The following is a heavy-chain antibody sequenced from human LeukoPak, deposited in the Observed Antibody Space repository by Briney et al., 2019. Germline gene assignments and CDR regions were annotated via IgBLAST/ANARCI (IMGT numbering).Heavy chain of an antibody. D-gene: IGHD3-10*01. Sequence: SETLSLTCTVSGGSISSSSYYWGWIRQPPGKGLEWIGSIYYSGSTYYNPSLKSRVTISVDTSKNQFSLKLSSVTAADTAVYFCARGFPRITMVRGVIKIYFDYWGQGTLVTVSS. CDR3: ARGFPRITMVRGVIKIYFDY. J-gene: IGHJ4*02. V-gene: IGHV4-39*07. CDR1: GGSISSSSYY. CDR2: IYYSGST.